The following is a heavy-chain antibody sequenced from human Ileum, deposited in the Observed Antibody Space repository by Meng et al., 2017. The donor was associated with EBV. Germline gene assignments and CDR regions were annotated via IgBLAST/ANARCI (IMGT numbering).Heavy chain of an antibody. V-gene: IGHV4-28*01. Sequence: VQWRGSGPGLVKPSDPLSLTFAASGYSISSTTWWGWIRQPPGKGLEWIGYIYYSGSTSYNPSLKSRVTMSVDTSKNQFSLNLNSVTAVDTAVYYCARNVPGTSAYYDWGQGTLVTVSS. CDR1: GYSISSTTW. CDR3: ARNVPGTSAYYD. J-gene: IGHJ4*02. CDR2: IYYSGST. D-gene: IGHD3-22*01.